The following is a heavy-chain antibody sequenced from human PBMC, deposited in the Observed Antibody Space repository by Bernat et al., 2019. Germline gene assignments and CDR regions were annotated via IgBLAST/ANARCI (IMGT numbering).Heavy chain of an antibody. J-gene: IGHJ4*02. V-gene: IGHV3-23*01. CDR1: GFTFSSYA. Sequence: EVQLLESGGGLVQPGGSLRLSCAASGFTFSSYAMSWVRQAPGKGLEWVSAISGSGGSTYYADSVKGRFTISRDNSKNMLYLQMNSLRAEDTAVYYFAKSVNLGGQELWGQGTLVTVSS. CDR2: ISGSGGST. CDR3: AKSVNLGGQEL. D-gene: IGHD1-26*01.